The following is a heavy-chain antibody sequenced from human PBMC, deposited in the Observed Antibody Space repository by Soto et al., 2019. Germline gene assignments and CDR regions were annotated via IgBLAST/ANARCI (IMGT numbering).Heavy chain of an antibody. CDR1: GFTFDDYA. J-gene: IGHJ4*02. CDR2: ISWNSAFI. Sequence: EVQLVESGGGLVQPGRSLRLSCAASGFTFDDYAMHWVRQAPGKGLEWVSGISWNSAFIGYADSVRGRFIVSRDNAKNSLYLQMNSLRAEDTALYYCAKERVGYCSSTSCYTADYWGQGTLVTVSS. V-gene: IGHV3-9*01. D-gene: IGHD2-2*02. CDR3: AKERVGYCSSTSCYTADY.